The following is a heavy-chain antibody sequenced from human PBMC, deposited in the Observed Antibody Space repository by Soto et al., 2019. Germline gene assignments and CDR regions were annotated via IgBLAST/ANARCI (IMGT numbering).Heavy chain of an antibody. Sequence: PSQTLSLTCAISGDSVSSNSAAWNWIRQSPSRGLEWLRRTYYRSKWYNDCAVSVKSRITINPDTSKNQFSLQLNSVTPEDTAVYYCARSLRFLEWLTKYNWFDPWGQGTLVTAPQ. D-gene: IGHD3-3*01. V-gene: IGHV6-1*01. J-gene: IGHJ5*02. CDR2: TYYRSKWYN. CDR3: ARSLRFLEWLTKYNWFDP. CDR1: GDSVSSNSAA.